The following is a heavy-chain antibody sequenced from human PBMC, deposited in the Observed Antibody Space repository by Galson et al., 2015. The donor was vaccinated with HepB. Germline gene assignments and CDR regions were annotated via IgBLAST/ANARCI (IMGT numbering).Heavy chain of an antibody. CDR1: GGSISSGNW. Sequence: LSLTCAVSGGSISSGNWWSWVRQPPGKGLEWIGDIYHSGTANYNPSLESRGTMSLDKSKNQITLKVTSVTAADTAVYYCARHVGVPGTRGFDYWGQGTLVTVSS. V-gene: IGHV4-4*02. J-gene: IGHJ4*02. CDR3: ARHVGVPGTRGFDY. CDR2: IYHSGTA. D-gene: IGHD2-2*01.